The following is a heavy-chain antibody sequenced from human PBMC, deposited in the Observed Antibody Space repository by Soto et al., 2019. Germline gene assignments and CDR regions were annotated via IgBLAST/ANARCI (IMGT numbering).Heavy chain of an antibody. CDR3: ARGYSGGWSRGGYFDL. D-gene: IGHD6-19*01. V-gene: IGHV3-48*03. CDR2: ITTSGSSM. Sequence: XVALRLSCDASGFTFSRYEMNWVRQAPGKGLEWISFITTSGSSMYYADSLKGRFTISRDNAKNSLFLQMNSLRAADTAFYYCARGYSGGWSRGGYFDLWGQRTPVIVPS. J-gene: IGHJ4*02. CDR1: GFTFSRYE.